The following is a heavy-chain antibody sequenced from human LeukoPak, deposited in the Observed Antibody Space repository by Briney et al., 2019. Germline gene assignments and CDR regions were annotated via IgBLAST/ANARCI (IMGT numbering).Heavy chain of an antibody. V-gene: IGHV3-7*01. Sequence: GGSLRLSCAASGFSFSSYWMAWVRQAPGKGLEWVANIKYDGSLKFYGGSVKGRFTISRDNTKNSLYLEMNSLRVDDTALYFCASSHDSSGNDWGQGTMVTVSS. J-gene: IGHJ4*02. D-gene: IGHD3-22*01. CDR1: GFSFSSYW. CDR2: IKYDGSLK. CDR3: ASSHDSSGND.